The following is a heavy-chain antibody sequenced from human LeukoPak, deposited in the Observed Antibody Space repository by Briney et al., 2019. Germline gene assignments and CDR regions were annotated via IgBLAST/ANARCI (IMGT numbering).Heavy chain of an antibody. CDR2: ISYHGRDK. J-gene: IGHJ4*02. CDR3: AREVHTSGLYYFDY. Sequence: PGGSLGLSCAASGFTFSSYGMHWVRQAPGKGLEWLACISYHGRDKYYADSVTGRFTVSRENSNNTLYLQVSSLRADDTAVYYCAREVHTSGLYYFDYWGQGTLVTVSS. CDR1: GFTFSSYG. D-gene: IGHD3-22*01. V-gene: IGHV3-30*03.